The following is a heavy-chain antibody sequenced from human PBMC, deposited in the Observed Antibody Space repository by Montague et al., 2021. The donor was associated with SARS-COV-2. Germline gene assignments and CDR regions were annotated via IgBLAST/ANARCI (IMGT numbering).Heavy chain of an antibody. J-gene: IGHJ3*02. CDR3: ARGQVTVFGVLIMLPAAGPFDI. D-gene: IGHD3-3*01. CDR1: GGSFSDYY. V-gene: IGHV4-34*01. Sequence: SETLSLTCSVYGGSFSDYYWTWIRQPPGKGLERIGETNLRASANYNPSLKSRVSISVATSTNQLSLKLTSVTAADTGVYYCARGQVTVFGVLIMLPAAGPFDIWGQGTMVTVSS. CDR2: TNLRASA.